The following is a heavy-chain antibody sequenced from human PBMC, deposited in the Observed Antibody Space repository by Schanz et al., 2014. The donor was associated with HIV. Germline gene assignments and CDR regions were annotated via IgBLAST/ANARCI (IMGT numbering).Heavy chain of an antibody. J-gene: IGHJ3*02. Sequence: EVQLLESGGGLVQPGGSLRLSCAASTFTFNNYDMGWVRQAPGKGLEWVSGISGNGGSTYHADSVKGRFTISRDNSKNTLYLQMNSLRAEDTAVYYCAKDGSWEAFDVFDIWGQGTMVTVSS. D-gene: IGHD1-26*01. CDR1: TFTFNNYD. CDR3: AKDGSWEAFDVFDI. V-gene: IGHV3-23*01. CDR2: ISGNGGST.